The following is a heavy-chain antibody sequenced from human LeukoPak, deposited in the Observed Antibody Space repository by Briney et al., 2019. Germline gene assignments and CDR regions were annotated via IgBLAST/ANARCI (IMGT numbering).Heavy chain of an antibody. CDR2: INPNSGGT. V-gene: IGHV1-2*02. Sequence: GASVKVSCKASGYTFTGYYMHWVRQAPGQGLEWMGWINPNSGGTNYAQKFQGRVTMTRDTSISTTYMELSRLRSDDTAVYYCARDPGIVVLPAAIYYYYYMDVWGKGTTVTVSS. CDR3: ARDPGIVVLPAAIYYYYYMDV. CDR1: GYTFTGYY. D-gene: IGHD2-2*01. J-gene: IGHJ6*03.